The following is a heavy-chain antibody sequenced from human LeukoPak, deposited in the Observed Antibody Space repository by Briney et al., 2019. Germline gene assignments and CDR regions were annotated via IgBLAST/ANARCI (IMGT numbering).Heavy chain of an antibody. Sequence: SETLSLTCTVAGGSISSSSYYWGWIRQPPGKGLEWIGSTYYSGSTYYNPSLKSRVAISVDTSKNQFSLQLSSVTAADTAVYYCARLRSDYGTSALDYWGQGTLVIVSS. J-gene: IGHJ4*02. D-gene: IGHD4/OR15-4a*01. CDR1: GGSISSSSYY. CDR2: TYYSGST. V-gene: IGHV4-39*01. CDR3: ARLRSDYGTSALDY.